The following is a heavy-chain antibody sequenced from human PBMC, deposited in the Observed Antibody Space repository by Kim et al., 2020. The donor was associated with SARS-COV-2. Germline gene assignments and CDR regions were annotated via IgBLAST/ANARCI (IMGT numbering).Heavy chain of an antibody. Sequence: SETLSLTCTVSGGSISSGGYYWSWIRQHPGKGLEWIGYIYYSGSTYYNPSLKSRVTISVDTSKNQFSLKLSSVTAADTAVYCCARAPVIRITIFGVVIDYFDYWGQGTLVTVSS. CDR2: IYYSGST. CDR3: ARAPVIRITIFGVVIDYFDY. D-gene: IGHD3-3*01. J-gene: IGHJ4*02. V-gene: IGHV4-31*03. CDR1: GGSISSGGYY.